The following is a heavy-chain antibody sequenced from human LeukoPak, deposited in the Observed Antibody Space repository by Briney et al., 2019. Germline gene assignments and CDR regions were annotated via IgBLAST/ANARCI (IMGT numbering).Heavy chain of an antibody. CDR2: INPNNGGT. J-gene: IGHJ3*02. CDR1: GYTFTGYY. Sequence: GASVKVSCKAPGYTFTGYYMNWVRQAPGQGLEWMGRINPNNGGTNYAQKFQGRVTMTRDTSITTAYMELSRLRSDDTAVYYCARVGDGLNDAFDIWGQGTMVTVSS. V-gene: IGHV1-2*06. CDR3: ARVGDGLNDAFDI. D-gene: IGHD5-24*01.